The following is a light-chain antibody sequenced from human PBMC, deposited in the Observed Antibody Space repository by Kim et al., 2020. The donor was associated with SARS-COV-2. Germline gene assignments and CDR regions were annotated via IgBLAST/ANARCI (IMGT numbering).Light chain of an antibody. Sequence: ENVLTQSPGTLSLSPGERATLSCRTSQSLRTKSLAWYQQKPGQAPRLLIHGVSSKATGIPDRFSGSGSGTDFTLTINRLEPEDFAVYYCQQYGSSPLTFGGGTKVDIK. CDR2: GVS. CDR3: QQYGSSPLT. J-gene: IGKJ4*01. V-gene: IGKV3-20*01. CDR1: QSLRTKS.